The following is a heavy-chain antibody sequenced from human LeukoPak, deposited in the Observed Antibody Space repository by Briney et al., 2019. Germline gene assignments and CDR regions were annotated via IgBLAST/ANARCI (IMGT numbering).Heavy chain of an antibody. CDR2: VHLDGRT. CDR1: GGSVTSTNW. Sequence: SETLSLTCGVSGGSVTSTNWWPWVRQPPGKGLEWIGEVHLDGRTNYNPSLKSRLTMSVDLSENHVSLKLTSVTAADTAVYYCAREGGFYRPLDYSGQGTLVTVSS. V-gene: IGHV4-4*02. J-gene: IGHJ4*02. D-gene: IGHD3-3*01. CDR3: AREGGFYRPLDY.